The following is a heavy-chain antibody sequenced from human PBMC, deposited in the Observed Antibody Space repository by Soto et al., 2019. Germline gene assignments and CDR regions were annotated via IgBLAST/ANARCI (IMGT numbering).Heavy chain of an antibody. D-gene: IGHD6-19*01. CDR3: ARAVAVAADFDY. CDR1: GYTFTSYD. V-gene: IGHV1-8*01. J-gene: IGHJ4*02. Sequence: ASVKVSCKASGYTFTSYDINWVRQATGQELEWMGWMNPNSGNTGYAQKFQGRVTMTRNTSISTAYMELSSLRSEYTAVYYCARAVAVAADFDYWGQGTLVTVSS. CDR2: MNPNSGNT.